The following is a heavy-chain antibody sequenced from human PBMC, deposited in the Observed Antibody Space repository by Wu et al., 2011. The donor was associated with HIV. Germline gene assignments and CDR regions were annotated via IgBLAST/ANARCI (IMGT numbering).Heavy chain of an antibody. D-gene: IGHD5-24*01. CDR1: GYTLISYG. Sequence: QIQLVQSGAEVQKPGASVTVSCKASGYTLISYGISWVRQAPGQGPEWMGWISAYNADTNYAQKLQVRVTMTTDTSTSTAYMELRSLRSDDTAVYYCARDTPGEMSTISGGDYWGQGTLVTVSS. CDR3: ARDTPGEMSTISGGDY. CDR2: ISAYNADT. J-gene: IGHJ4*02. V-gene: IGHV1-18*01.